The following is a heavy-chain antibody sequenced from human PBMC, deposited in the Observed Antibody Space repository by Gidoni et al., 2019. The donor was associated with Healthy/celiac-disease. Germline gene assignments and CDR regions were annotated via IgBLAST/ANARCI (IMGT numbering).Heavy chain of an antibody. Sequence: EVQLVESGGGLVQPGRSLRLSCAASGFTFDDYAMPWVRQAPGKGLGWVSGISWNSGSRGYADSVKGRFTISRDNAKNSLYLQMNSLRAEDTALYYCAKGSGTAVAAPRNWGQGTLVTVSS. CDR2: ISWNSGSR. CDR3: AKGSGTAVAAPRN. J-gene: IGHJ4*02. CDR1: GFTFDDYA. V-gene: IGHV3-9*01. D-gene: IGHD6-19*01.